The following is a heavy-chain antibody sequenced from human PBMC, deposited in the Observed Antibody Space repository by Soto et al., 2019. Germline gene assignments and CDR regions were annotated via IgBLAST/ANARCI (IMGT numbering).Heavy chain of an antibody. Sequence: SETLSLTCTVSGGSISSYYWSWIRQPPGKGLEWIGYIYYSGSTNYNPSLKSRVTISVDTSKNQFSLKLSSVTAADTAVYYCARAAAAGYYYYYGMAAWGKGTTFLVSS. CDR1: GGSISSYY. V-gene: IGHV4-59*01. D-gene: IGHD6-13*01. CDR3: ARAAAAGYYYYYGMAA. CDR2: IYYSGST. J-gene: IGHJ6*04.